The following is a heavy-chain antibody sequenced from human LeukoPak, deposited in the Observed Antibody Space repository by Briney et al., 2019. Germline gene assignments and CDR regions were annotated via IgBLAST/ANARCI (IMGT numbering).Heavy chain of an antibody. CDR1: GFTFDDYG. Sequence: GGSLRLSCAASGFTFDDYGMSWVRQAPGKGLEWVSGINWNGGSTGYADSVKGRFTISRDNAKNSLYLQMNSLRAEDTALYYCARRRRITISEGSGFDPWGQGTLVTVSS. CDR3: ARRRRITISEGSGFDP. CDR2: INWNGGST. D-gene: IGHD3-3*01. V-gene: IGHV3-20*04. J-gene: IGHJ5*02.